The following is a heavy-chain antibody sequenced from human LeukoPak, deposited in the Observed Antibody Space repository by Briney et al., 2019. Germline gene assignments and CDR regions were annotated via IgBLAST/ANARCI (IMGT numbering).Heavy chain of an antibody. CDR1: GFSFSNHW. CDR3: IRDVYQGSSWYGEFDY. D-gene: IGHD6-13*01. CDR2: INSDGSST. J-gene: IGHJ4*02. V-gene: IGHV3-74*03. Sequence: GGSLRLSCAASGFSFSNHWMHWVRQVPGKGLVWVSRINSDGSSTTYADSVKGRFTISRDNAKNTLYLQMNSLRDEDTAVYYCIRDVYQGSSWYGEFDYWGQGTQVTVSS.